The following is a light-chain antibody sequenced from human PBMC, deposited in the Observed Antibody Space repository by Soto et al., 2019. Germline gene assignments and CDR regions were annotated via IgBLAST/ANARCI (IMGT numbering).Light chain of an antibody. CDR1: QTVSSNS. CDR3: QLYGSSPYT. V-gene: IGKV3-20*01. CDR2: GAS. J-gene: IGKJ2*01. Sequence: EIVLTQSPGTLSFSPGERATLSCRASQTVSSNSLGWYQQKPGQAPRLLIYGASSRATGIPDRFSGSGSGTDFTLTISRLEPEDFAVYYCQLYGSSPYTFGQGTKLEIK.